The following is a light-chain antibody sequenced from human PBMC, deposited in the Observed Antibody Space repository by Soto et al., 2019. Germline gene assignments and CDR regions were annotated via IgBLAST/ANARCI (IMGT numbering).Light chain of an antibody. CDR3: QQCGSSPYT. CDR2: GAS. J-gene: IGKJ2*01. Sequence: DIVLTQSPGTLSLSPGERATLSCRASQSASSTDFAWYQQKPGQAPRLLIYGASTRATGIPDRFSGSGSGTDFTLTISRLEPEDFAVYFGQQCGSSPYTCGQRTKLEIK. V-gene: IGKV3-20*01. CDR1: QSASSTD.